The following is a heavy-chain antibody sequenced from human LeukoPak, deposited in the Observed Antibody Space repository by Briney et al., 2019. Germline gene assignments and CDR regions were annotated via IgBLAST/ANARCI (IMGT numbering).Heavy chain of an antibody. CDR3: ARLRWYYFDY. J-gene: IGHJ4*02. Sequence: GGSLRLSCAASGFTVSSNYMSWVRQAPGKGLEWVANIKQDGSEKYYVDSEKGRFTISRDNAKNSLYLQMNSLRAEDTAVYYCARLRWYYFDYWGQGTLVTVSS. CDR1: GFTVSSNY. V-gene: IGHV3-7*03. D-gene: IGHD4-23*01. CDR2: IKQDGSEK.